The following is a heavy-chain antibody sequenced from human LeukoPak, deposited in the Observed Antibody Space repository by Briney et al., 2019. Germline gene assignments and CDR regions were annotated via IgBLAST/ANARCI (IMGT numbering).Heavy chain of an antibody. CDR1: GFTFSDYY. Sequence: GGSLRLSCAASGFTFSDYYMSWIRQAPGKGLEWLSYISSSTNIIYYADSVKGRFTISRDNAKNSVYLQMNSLRAEDTAVYYCAREKTHYQLLSHYYSNYMDVWGKGTTVTISS. V-gene: IGHV3-11*04. CDR3: AREKTHYQLLSHYYSNYMDV. J-gene: IGHJ6*03. CDR2: ISSSTNII. D-gene: IGHD2-2*01.